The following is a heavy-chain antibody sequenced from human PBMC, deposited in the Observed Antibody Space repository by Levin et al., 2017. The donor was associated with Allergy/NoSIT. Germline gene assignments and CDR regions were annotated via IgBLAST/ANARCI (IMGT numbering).Heavy chain of an antibody. CDR3: STGPSTGGFDD. V-gene: IGHV1-2*02. J-gene: IGHJ4*02. Sequence: GASVKVSCKASGYTFTGYYMHWMRQAPGQRLEWMGWINPNNGDTRYAQNSQGRVTMTRDTSISTAYMVLSRLTADDTAAYYCSTGPSTGGFDDWGQGTLVTVSS. D-gene: IGHD2-8*02. CDR2: INPNNGDT. CDR1: GYTFTGYY.